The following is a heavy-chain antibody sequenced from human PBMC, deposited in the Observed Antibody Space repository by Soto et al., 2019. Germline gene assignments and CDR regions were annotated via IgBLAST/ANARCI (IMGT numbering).Heavy chain of an antibody. CDR2: IYYSGST. D-gene: IGHD3-16*02. Sequence: TSETLSLTCTVSGGSISSGGYYWSWIRQHPGKGLEWIGYIYYSGSTYYNPSLKSRVTISVDTSKNQFSLKLSSVAAADTAVYYCARSLLDYGMDVWGQGTTVTVSS. CDR3: ARSLLDYGMDV. V-gene: IGHV4-31*03. J-gene: IGHJ6*02. CDR1: GGSISSGGYY.